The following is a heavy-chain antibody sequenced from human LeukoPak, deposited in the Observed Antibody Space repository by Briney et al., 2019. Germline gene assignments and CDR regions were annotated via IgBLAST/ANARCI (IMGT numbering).Heavy chain of an antibody. J-gene: IGHJ4*02. CDR3: ARSRVDYGRPYDY. CDR2: ISSSGSTI. Sequence: GGSLRLSCAASGFTFSSYEMNWVRQAPGKGLEWVSYISSSGSTIYYADSVKGRFTISRDNAKNSLYLQMNSLRAEDTAVYYCARSRVDYGRPYDYWGQGTLVTVSS. CDR1: GFTFSSYE. V-gene: IGHV3-48*03. D-gene: IGHD4-17*01.